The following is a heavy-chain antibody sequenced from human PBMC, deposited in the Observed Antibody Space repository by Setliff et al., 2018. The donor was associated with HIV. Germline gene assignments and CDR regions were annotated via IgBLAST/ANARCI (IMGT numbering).Heavy chain of an antibody. V-gene: IGHV4-59*01. CDR2: IYYSGST. CDR3: ARYKHPYYYDSSGYFDY. CDR1: GGSITGYY. Sequence: SETLSLTCTVSGGSITGYYWSWIRQPPGKGLEWIGYIYYSGSTNYNPSLKSRVTISVDTSKNQFSLKLSSVTAADTAVYYCARYKHPYYYDSSGYFDYWGQGTLVTVSS. J-gene: IGHJ4*02. D-gene: IGHD3-22*01.